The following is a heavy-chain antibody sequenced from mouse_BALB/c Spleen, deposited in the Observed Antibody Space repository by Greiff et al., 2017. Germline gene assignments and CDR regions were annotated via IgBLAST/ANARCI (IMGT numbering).Heavy chain of an antibody. CDR1: GFSLTSYG. CDR3: ASGWGGNYFIYYAMEK. V-gene: IGHV2-4-1*01. CDR2: IWSGGST. J-gene: IGHJ4*01. D-gene: IGHD2-1*01. Sequence: VQLQQSGPGLVQPSQSLSITCTVSGFSLTSYGVHWVRQSPGKGLEWLGVIWSGGSTDYNAAFISRLSISKDNSKSQVFFKMNSLQADDTAIYYCASGWGGNYFIYYAMEKWGEGTSVTVPS.